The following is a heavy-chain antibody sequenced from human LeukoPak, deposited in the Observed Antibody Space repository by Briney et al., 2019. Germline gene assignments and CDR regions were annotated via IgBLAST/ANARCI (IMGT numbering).Heavy chain of an antibody. Sequence: SETLSLTCTVSGGSISSYYWSWIRQPPGKGLEWIGYIYYSGNTKYNPSLKSRVTISVDTSKNQISLKLNSVTAADTAVYYCARAAYYYGSGSYYKGYYYYYYMDVWGKGTTVTISS. CDR3: ARAAYYYGSGSYYKGYYYYYYMDV. CDR1: GGSISSYY. J-gene: IGHJ6*03. D-gene: IGHD3-10*01. V-gene: IGHV4-59*01. CDR2: IYYSGNT.